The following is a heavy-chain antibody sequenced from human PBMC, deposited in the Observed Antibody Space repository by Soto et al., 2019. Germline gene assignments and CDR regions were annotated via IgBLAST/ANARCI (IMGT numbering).Heavy chain of an antibody. V-gene: IGHV1-69*02. CDR2: IIPILGIA. CDR3: ARVGYFDWLLAEGPDY. D-gene: IGHD3-9*01. Sequence: ASVKVACNASGGTFSSYTISWVRQAPGQGLEWMGRIIPILGIANYAQKFQGRVTITADKSTSTAYMELSSLRSEDTAVYYCARVGYFDWLLAEGPDYWGQGTLVTVSS. J-gene: IGHJ4*02. CDR1: GGTFSSYT.